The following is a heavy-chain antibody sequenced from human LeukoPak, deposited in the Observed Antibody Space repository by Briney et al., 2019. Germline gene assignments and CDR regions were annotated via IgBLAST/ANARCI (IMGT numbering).Heavy chain of an antibody. Sequence: SETLSLTCAVYGGSFSGYYWSWIRQPPGKGLEWIGETNHSGSTNYNPSLKSRVTISVDTSKNQFSLKLSSVTAADTAVYYCARDYSSRVVPAALWFDPWGQGTLVTVSS. J-gene: IGHJ5*02. CDR3: ARDYSSRVVPAALWFDP. V-gene: IGHV4-34*01. CDR1: GGSFSGYY. D-gene: IGHD2-2*01. CDR2: TNHSGST.